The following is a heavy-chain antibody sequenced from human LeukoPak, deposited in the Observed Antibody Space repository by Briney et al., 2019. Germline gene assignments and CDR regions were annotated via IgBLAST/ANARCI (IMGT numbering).Heavy chain of an antibody. CDR3: VREDGDV. Sequence: GGSLRLSCVFSGLTFSNYWLKWVRQAPGKGLEWVASINEDGSGKYSMDSVKDRVTISRDNAKNSLDLQINSLTVEDTAIYYCVREDGDVWGKGTTVTVSS. CDR2: INEDGSGK. CDR1: GLTFSNYW. V-gene: IGHV3-7*01. J-gene: IGHJ6*04.